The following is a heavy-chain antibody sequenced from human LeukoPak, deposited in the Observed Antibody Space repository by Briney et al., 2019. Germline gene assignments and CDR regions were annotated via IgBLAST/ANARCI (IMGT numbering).Heavy chain of an antibody. Sequence: GGSLRLSCAASGFTFSSYWMSWVRQAPGKGLEWVANIKQDGSEKYYVDSVKGRFTISRDNAKNSLYLQMNSLRAEDTAVYYCARDSYLGTGVFDYWGQGTLVTVSS. CDR2: IKQDGSEK. CDR1: GFTFSSYW. V-gene: IGHV3-7*01. CDR3: ARDSYLGTGVFDY. D-gene: IGHD2-8*01. J-gene: IGHJ4*02.